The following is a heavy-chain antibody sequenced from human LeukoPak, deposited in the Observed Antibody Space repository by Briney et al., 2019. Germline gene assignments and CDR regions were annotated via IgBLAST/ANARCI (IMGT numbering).Heavy chain of an antibody. CDR1: GDSISSGDYS. CDR2: IYYNGNT. V-gene: IGHV4-30-4*08. D-gene: IGHD4-17*01. J-gene: IGHJ4*02. Sequence: SETLSLTCTVSGDSISSGDYSWSWIRQPPGGGLEWIGHIYYNGNTYYNPSLKSRVSISVDTSKNHFSLKVSSVTAADTAVYYCARADYGDIDYWGQGTLVTVSS. CDR3: ARADYGDIDY.